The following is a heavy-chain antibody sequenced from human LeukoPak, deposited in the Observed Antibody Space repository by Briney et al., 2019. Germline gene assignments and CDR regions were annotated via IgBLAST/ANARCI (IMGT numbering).Heavy chain of an antibody. CDR3: ARAGGGPAVGATTHFDY. V-gene: IGHV3-21*01. J-gene: IGHJ4*02. CDR1: GLTFSSYS. D-gene: IGHD1-26*01. CDR2: ISSSSSYI. Sequence: PGGSLRLSCAASGLTFSSYSMNWVRQAPGKGLEWVSSISSSSSYIYYADSVKGRFTISRDNAKNSLYLQMNSLRAEDTAVYYCARAGGGPAVGATTHFDYWGQGTLVTVSS.